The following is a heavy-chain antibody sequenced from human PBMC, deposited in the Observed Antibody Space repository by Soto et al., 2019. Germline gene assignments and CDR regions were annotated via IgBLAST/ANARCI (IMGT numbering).Heavy chain of an antibody. CDR3: ARGDVVVTAYPPLDY. CDR1: GGYFSGYY. V-gene: IGHV4-34*01. D-gene: IGHD2-21*02. Sequence: SETLPLTSAFYGGYFSGYYWNLLRQPPGEGLEWIGKIDQSGSTNYNPSLKSRVTMSVDTSRSQFSLKLTSVTAMDTAVYYCARGDVVVTAYPPLDYWGQGTLVTVSS. CDR2: IDQSGST. J-gene: IGHJ4*02.